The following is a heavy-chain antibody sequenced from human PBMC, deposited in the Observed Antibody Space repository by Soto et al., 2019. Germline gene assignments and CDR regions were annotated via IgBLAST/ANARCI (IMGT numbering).Heavy chain of an antibody. Sequence: QVQLVQSGAEVKKPGASVRVSCKTSGYTFITYGISWVRQAPGQGLEWMGWISAYNGNTNYAQKVQGRVTMTTDTSTRTAYMELRSLRSDGTAVYYCAGDGLKAVAGFFDHWGQGTVVTVSS. CDR3: AGDGLKAVAGFFDH. V-gene: IGHV1-18*01. D-gene: IGHD6-19*01. CDR1: GYTFITYG. J-gene: IGHJ4*02. CDR2: ISAYNGNT.